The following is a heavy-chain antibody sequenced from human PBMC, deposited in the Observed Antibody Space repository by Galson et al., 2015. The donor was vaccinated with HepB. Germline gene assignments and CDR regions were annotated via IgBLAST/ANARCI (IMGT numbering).Heavy chain of an antibody. J-gene: IGHJ4*02. CDR3: ARDTMTTVTTYLFDY. V-gene: IGHV3-30-3*01. CDR2: ISYDGSNK. CDR1: GFTFSSYA. Sequence: SLRLSCAASGFTFSSYAMHWVRQAPGKGLEWVAVISYDGSNKYYADSVKGRFTISRDNSKNTLYLQMNSLRAEDTAVYYCARDTMTTVTTYLFDYWGQGTLVTVSS. D-gene: IGHD4-17*01.